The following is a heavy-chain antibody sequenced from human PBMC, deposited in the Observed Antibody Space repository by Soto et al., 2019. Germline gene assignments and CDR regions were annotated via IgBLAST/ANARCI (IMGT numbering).Heavy chain of an antibody. CDR1: GGSISSSSYY. CDR2: IYYSGST. J-gene: IGHJ6*03. Sequence: PSETLSLTCTVSGGSISSSSYYWGWIRQPPGKGLEWIGSIYYSGSTYYNPSLKSRVTISVDTSRNQFSLKLSSVTAADTAVYYCARQRLRGYYYMDVWGKGTTVTVSS. CDR3: ARQRLRGYYYMDV. V-gene: IGHV4-39*01.